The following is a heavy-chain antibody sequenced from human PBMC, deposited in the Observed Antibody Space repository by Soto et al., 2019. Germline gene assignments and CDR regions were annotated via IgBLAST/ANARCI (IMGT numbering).Heavy chain of an antibody. CDR3: ARRWGEGRVDY. Sequence: QVQLQASGPGLVKPSGTLSLTCAVSGGSISSSNWWSWVRQPPGKGLEWIGEIYHSGNTNYNPSRKSRGTMAVDKARNQFSLKLSSVTAADTAVYDCARRWGEGRVDYWGPGTLGTVSS. CDR1: GGSISSSNW. V-gene: IGHV4-4*02. CDR2: IYHSGNT. D-gene: IGHD3-10*01. J-gene: IGHJ4*02.